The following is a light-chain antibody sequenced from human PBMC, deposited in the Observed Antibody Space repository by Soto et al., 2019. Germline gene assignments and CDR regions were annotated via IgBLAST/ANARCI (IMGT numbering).Light chain of an antibody. Sequence: ENVLTQSPGTLSLSPGERATLSCRASQSLSSSYLAWYQQKPGQAPRLLIYGASSRATGIPDRFSGSGSGTDFTLTISRLEPEDFTVYYCQQYDTSPLTFGAGTKVEIK. CDR3: QQYDTSPLT. J-gene: IGKJ4*01. CDR2: GAS. V-gene: IGKV3-20*01. CDR1: QSLSSSY.